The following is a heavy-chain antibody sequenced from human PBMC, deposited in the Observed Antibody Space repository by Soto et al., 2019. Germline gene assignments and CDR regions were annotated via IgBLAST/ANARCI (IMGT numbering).Heavy chain of an antibody. D-gene: IGHD3-9*01. J-gene: IGHJ4*02. CDR1: GGSISSGGYP. CDR2: IYHSGST. Sequence: SETLSLTCAVSGGSISSGGYPWSWIRQPPGKGLEWIGYIYHSGSTYYNPSLKSRVTISVDRSKNQFSLKLSSVTAADTAVYYCARVQANTYYDILTGYLDNWGQGTLVTVSS. CDR3: ARVQANTYYDILTGYLDN. V-gene: IGHV4-30-2*01.